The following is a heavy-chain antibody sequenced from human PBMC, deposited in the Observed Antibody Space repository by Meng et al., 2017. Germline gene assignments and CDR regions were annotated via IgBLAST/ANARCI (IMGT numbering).Heavy chain of an antibody. D-gene: IGHD3-10*01. J-gene: IGHJ4*02. Sequence: HVVGVGGGLLKPGGSLRLSCASSGFTFSSYAMSWVRQAPGKGLEWVSAISGSGGSTYYADSVKGRFTISRDNSKNTLYLQMNSLRAEDTAVYYCAKDYMVRGVMGYWGQGTLVTVSS. CDR1: GFTFSSYA. CDR3: AKDYMVRGVMGY. CDR2: ISGSGGST. V-gene: IGHV3-23*04.